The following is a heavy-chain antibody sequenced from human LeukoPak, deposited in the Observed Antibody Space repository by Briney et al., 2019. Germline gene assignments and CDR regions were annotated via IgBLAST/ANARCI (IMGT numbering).Heavy chain of an antibody. Sequence: SETLSLTCAVYGGSFSGYYWSWIRQPPGKGLEWIGEINHSGSTNYNPSLKSRVTISVETSKNQFSLKLSSGTSPATAVYYCARAATVRDGYNWGDFDYWGQGTLVTVSS. CDR2: INHSGST. J-gene: IGHJ4*02. CDR1: GGSFSGYY. CDR3: ARAATVRDGYNWGDFDY. V-gene: IGHV4-34*01. D-gene: IGHD5-24*01.